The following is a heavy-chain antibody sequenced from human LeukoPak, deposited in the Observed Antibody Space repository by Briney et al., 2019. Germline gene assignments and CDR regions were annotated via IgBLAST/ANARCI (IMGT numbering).Heavy chain of an antibody. CDR3: ASSQQYDFWSGYPFVFDY. CDR2: IYYSGST. Sequence: SETLSLTCTVSGGSISSSSYYWGWIRQPPGKGLEWIGSIYYSGSTYYNPSLKSRVTISVDTSKNQFSLKLSSVTAADTAVYYCASSQQYDFWSGYPFVFDYWGQGTLVTVSS. D-gene: IGHD3-3*01. CDR1: GGSISSSSYY. J-gene: IGHJ4*02. V-gene: IGHV4-39*01.